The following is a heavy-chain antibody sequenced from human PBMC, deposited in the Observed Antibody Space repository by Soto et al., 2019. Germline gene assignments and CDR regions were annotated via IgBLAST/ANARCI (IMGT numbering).Heavy chain of an antibody. J-gene: IGHJ4*02. D-gene: IGHD3-22*01. CDR1: GYTFTSYY. Sequence: ASVKVSCKASGYTFTSYYMHWVRQAPGQGLEWMGWINPNSGGTNYAQKFQGWVTMTRDTSISTAYMELSRLRSDDTAVYYCARERYYYDSSGYNTAGYFDYWGQGTLVTVSS. V-gene: IGHV1-2*04. CDR3: ARERYYYDSSGYNTAGYFDY. CDR2: INPNSGGT.